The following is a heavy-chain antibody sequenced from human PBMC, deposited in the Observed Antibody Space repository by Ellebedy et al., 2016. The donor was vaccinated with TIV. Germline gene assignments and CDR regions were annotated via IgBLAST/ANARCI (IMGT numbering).Heavy chain of an antibody. CDR2: ISSSSYI. D-gene: IGHD3-16*01. V-gene: IGHV3-21*01. Sequence: GGSLRLSXAVYGFTFSSYSMNWVRQAPGKGLEWVSSISSSSYIYYADSVKGRFTISRDNAKNSLYLQMNSLRAEDTAVYYCARDLGPWRDYYYYGMDVWGQGTTVTVSS. CDR1: GFTFSSYS. J-gene: IGHJ6*02. CDR3: ARDLGPWRDYYYYGMDV.